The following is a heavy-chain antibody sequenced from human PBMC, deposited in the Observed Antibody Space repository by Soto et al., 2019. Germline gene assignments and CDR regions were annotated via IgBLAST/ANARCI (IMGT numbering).Heavy chain of an antibody. CDR2: IYYSGST. V-gene: IGHV4-39*01. J-gene: IGHJ6*03. Sequence: QLQLQESGPGLVKPSETLSLTCTVSGGSISSSSYYWGWIRQPPGKGLEWIGSIYYSGSTYYNPSLKSRVTISVDTSKNQFSLKLSSVTAADTAVYYCARQRSSSDYYYYYYYMDVWGKGTTVTVSS. CDR3: ARQRSSSDYYYYYYYMDV. CDR1: GGSISSSSYY. D-gene: IGHD6-6*01.